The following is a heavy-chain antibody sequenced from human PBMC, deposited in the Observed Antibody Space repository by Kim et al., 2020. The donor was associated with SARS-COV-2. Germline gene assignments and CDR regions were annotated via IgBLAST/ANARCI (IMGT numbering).Heavy chain of an antibody. CDR2: IYYSGST. V-gene: IGHV4-39*01. CDR3: ARHKAGEITIFGVVIAPIRAFDP. D-gene: IGHD3-3*01. CDR1: GGSISSSSYY. Sequence: SETLSLTCTVSGGSISSSSYYWGWIRQPPGKGLEWIGSIYYSGSTYYNPSLKSRVTISVDTSKNQFSLKLSSVTAADTAVYYCARHKAGEITIFGVVIAPIRAFDPWGQGTLVTVSS. J-gene: IGHJ5*02.